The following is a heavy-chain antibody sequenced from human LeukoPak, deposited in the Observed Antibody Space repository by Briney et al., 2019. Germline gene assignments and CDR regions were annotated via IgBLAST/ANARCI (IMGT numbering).Heavy chain of an antibody. CDR3: ARDPSAAAGTGLHWFDP. V-gene: IGHV4-4*02. CDR1: CGSISSSNR. J-gene: IGHJ5*02. CDR2: IYHWGST. Sequence: SGTLSLTCAVSCGSISSSNRRSLVRQPPGKGLGGIGGIYHWGSTNYNPSLKSRVTISVDKSKNQFSLKLSSVTAADTAVYYCARDPSAAAGTGLHWFDPWGQGTLDSVSS. D-gene: IGHD6-13*01.